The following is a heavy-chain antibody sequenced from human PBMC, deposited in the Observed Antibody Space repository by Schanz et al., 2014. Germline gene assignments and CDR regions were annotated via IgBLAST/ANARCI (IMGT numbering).Heavy chain of an antibody. V-gene: IGHV1-2*06. CDR2: INPNSGGT. J-gene: IGHJ4*02. D-gene: IGHD6-19*01. Sequence: QVQLVQSGAEVKKPGASVKISCKASGYTFTDYYMYWVRQAPGQGLEWMGRINPNSGGTNYAQKFQGRVTMTRDTSISTAYMYLSSLRSEDTAVYYCARRYSSGWYEFDYWGQGTLVTVSS. CDR3: ARRYSSGWYEFDY. CDR1: GYTFTDYY.